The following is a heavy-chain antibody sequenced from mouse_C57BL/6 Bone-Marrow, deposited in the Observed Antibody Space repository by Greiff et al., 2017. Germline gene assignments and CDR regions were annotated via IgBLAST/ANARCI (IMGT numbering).Heavy chain of an antibody. CDR1: GYTFTDYY. J-gene: IGHJ3*01. D-gene: IGHD2-3*01. Sequence: QVQLQQSGAELVRPGASVKLSCKASGYTFTDYYINWVKQRPGQGLEWIARIYPGSGNTYYNEKFKGKATLTAEKSSSTAYMQLSSLTSEDSAVYFCAREGGMDGYSFAYWGQGTLVTVSA. CDR3: AREGGMDGYSFAY. CDR2: IYPGSGNT. V-gene: IGHV1-76*01.